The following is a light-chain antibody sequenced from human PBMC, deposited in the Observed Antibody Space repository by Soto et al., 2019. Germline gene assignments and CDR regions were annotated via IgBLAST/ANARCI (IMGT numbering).Light chain of an antibody. CDR1: QKISSRY. V-gene: IGKV3-20*01. J-gene: IGKJ5*01. Sequence: ELVLTQSPGTLSLSPGERATLSCRASQKISSRYLAWYLQKPGQAPRFLIYGASSRATGIPDRFSGSGSGTDFTLTISRLEPEDFAVYYCQQYGGTPPITFGQGTRLEIK. CDR2: GAS. CDR3: QQYGGTPPIT.